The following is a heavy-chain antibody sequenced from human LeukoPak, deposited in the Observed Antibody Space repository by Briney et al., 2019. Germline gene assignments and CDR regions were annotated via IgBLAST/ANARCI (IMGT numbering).Heavy chain of an antibody. D-gene: IGHD1-26*01. Sequence: AAPVKVSCKASGYTFTSYAMHWVRQAPGQRLEWMGWINAGNGNTKYSQKFQGRVTITGDTSASTAYMELSSLRSEGTAVYYCARGGAIVGAERSRDYYYYGMDVWGQGTTVTVSS. CDR1: GYTFTSYA. CDR2: INAGNGNT. CDR3: ARGGAIVGAERSRDYYYYGMDV. V-gene: IGHV1-3*01. J-gene: IGHJ6*02.